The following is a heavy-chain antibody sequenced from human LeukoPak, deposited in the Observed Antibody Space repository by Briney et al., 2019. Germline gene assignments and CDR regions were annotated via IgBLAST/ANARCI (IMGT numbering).Heavy chain of an antibody. CDR1: GYTFTSYG. CDR2: ISACNGNT. CDR3: ARIRLWESTIEY. V-gene: IGHV1-18*01. D-gene: IGHD3-16*01. J-gene: IGHJ4*02. Sequence: ASVKVSCKASGYTFTSYGISWVRQAPGQGLEWMGWISACNGNTNYAQKLQGRVTMTTDTSTSTAYMELRSLRSDETAVYYCARIRLWESTIEYWGQGIPVTVSS.